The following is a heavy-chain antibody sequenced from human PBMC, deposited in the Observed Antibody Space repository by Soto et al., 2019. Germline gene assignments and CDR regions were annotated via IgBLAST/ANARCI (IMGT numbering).Heavy chain of an antibody. J-gene: IGHJ5*02. V-gene: IGHV1-69*01. Sequence: QVQLVQSGAEVKKPGSSVKVSCKASGGTFSSYAISWVRQAPGQGLEWMGGIIPIFGTANYAQKFQGRVTITADESTSTAYMELSSLTSEDTAVYYCARVERGYYDSSGPTNWFDLWGQGTLVTVSS. D-gene: IGHD3-22*01. CDR3: ARVERGYYDSSGPTNWFDL. CDR2: IIPIFGTA. CDR1: GGTFSSYA.